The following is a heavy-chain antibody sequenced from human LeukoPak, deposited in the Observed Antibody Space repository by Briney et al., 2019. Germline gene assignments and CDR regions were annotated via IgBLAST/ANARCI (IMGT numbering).Heavy chain of an antibody. CDR3: ARDLLVGLVVAATRGPDAFDI. CDR1: GGSISSSSYY. D-gene: IGHD2-15*01. Sequence: SETLSLTCTVSGGSISSSSYYWGWIRQPPGKGLEWIGSIYYSGSTYYNPSLKSRVTISVDTSKNQFSLKLSSVTAADTAVYYCARDLLVGLVVAATRGPDAFDIWGQGTMVTVSS. CDR2: IYYSGST. J-gene: IGHJ3*02. V-gene: IGHV4-39*07.